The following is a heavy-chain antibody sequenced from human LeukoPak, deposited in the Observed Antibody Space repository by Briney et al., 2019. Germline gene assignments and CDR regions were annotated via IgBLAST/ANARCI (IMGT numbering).Heavy chain of an antibody. V-gene: IGHV3-11*01. CDR1: GFTFSDYY. Sequence: GGSLRLSCATSGFTFSDYYMSWIRQAPGKGLVWISYISSRGDSIQYAESVKGRFTMSRDNAKNSVHLQMSSLRAEDTAVYYCARADSSWYWGWFDPWGQGILVTVSS. CDR3: ARADSSWYWGWFDP. D-gene: IGHD6-13*01. CDR2: ISSRGDSI. J-gene: IGHJ5*02.